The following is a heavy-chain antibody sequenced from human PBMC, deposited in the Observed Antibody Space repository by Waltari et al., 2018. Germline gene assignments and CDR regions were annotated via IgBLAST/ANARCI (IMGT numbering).Heavy chain of an antibody. CDR2: IDYSGRT. J-gene: IGHJ5*02. CDR3: ARGNRIAARRNWFDP. Sequence: QVQLQESGPGLVKPSQTLSLTCTVSGGSISSGGYYWSWIRQHPGKGLEWIGYIDYSGRTYYNPSRKSRVTISVDTSKNQFSLKLSSVTAADTAVYYCARGNRIAARRNWFDPWGQGTLVTVSS. CDR1: GGSISSGGYY. V-gene: IGHV4-31*03. D-gene: IGHD6-6*01.